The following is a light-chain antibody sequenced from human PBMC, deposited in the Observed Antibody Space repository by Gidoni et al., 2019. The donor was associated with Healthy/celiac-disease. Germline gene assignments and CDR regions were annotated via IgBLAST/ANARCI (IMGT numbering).Light chain of an antibody. J-gene: IGLJ2*01. CDR3: QAWDSSTDHVV. CDR2: QAS. V-gene: IGLV3-1*01. Sequence: SYELTQPPSVSVSPGQTASITCSGDKLGDKYACWYQQKPGQSPVLVIYQASKRPSGIPERFSGSNSGNTATLTISGTQAMDEADYYCQAWDSSTDHVVFGGGTKLTVL. CDR1: KLGDKY.